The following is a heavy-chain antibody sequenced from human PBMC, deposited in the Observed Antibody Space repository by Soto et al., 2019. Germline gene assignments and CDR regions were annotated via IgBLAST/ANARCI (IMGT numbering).Heavy chain of an antibody. D-gene: IGHD5-12*01. J-gene: IGHJ4*02. CDR2: IYYSGSA. CDR3: ARLYTGYEAFDY. CDR1: GGAINSGDSY. V-gene: IGHV4-30-4*08. Sequence: TSETLSLTCSVSGGAINSGDSYWSWIRQSPGKGLEWTGYIYYSGSAYYNPSLKRRSTISIDTSKNQSCLDVASGTAADTSVYYCARLYTGYEAFDYGGQGTLVAV.